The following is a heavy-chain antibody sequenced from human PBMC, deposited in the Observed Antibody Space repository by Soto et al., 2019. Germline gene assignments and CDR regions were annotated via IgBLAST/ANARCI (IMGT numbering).Heavy chain of an antibody. V-gene: IGHV4-30-4*01. CDR2: IYYSGST. CDR3: ARLDYSNSNYYYYGMDV. J-gene: IGHJ6*02. Sequence: LSLTCTVSGGSISSGDYYWSWIRQPPGKGLEWIGYIYYSGSTYYNPSLKSRVTISVDTSKNQFSLKLSSVTAADTAVYYCARLDYSNSNYYYYGMDVWGQGTTVTVSS. D-gene: IGHD4-4*01. CDR1: GGSISSGDYY.